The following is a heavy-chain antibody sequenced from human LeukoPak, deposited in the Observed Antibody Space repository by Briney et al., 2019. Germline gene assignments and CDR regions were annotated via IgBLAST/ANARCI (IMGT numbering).Heavy chain of an antibody. CDR1: GGSISSGSYY. D-gene: IGHD3-10*01. V-gene: IGHV4-61*09. CDR3: ARDLGTYGYIDY. J-gene: IGHJ4*02. Sequence: SETLSLTCTVSGGSISSGSYYWSWIRQPAGKGLEWIGHIYTSGSTNYNPSLKSRVTISVDTSKNQFSLKLSSVTAADTAVYYCARDLGTYGYIDYWGQGTLVTVSS. CDR2: IYTSGST.